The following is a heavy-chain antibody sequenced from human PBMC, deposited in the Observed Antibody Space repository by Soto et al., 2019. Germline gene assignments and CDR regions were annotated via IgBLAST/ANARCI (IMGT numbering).Heavy chain of an antibody. D-gene: IGHD3-16*01. V-gene: IGHV3-7*04. J-gene: IGHJ4*02. CDR3: ARGGGNFDQ. Sequence: EVQLVESGGGLVQVGGSLRLTCEASGFTLSGYWMSWVRQAPGKGLEWVANVKQDGSDRYYVDSVKGRFTISRDNAKNSRYLERNGLKAEDTAVYYCARGGGNFDQWGQGTLVIVSS. CDR2: VKQDGSDR. CDR1: GFTLSGYW.